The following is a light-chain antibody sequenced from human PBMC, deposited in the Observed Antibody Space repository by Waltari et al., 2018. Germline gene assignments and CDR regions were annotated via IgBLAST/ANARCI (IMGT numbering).Light chain of an antibody. V-gene: IGKV1-33*01. CDR2: DAS. J-gene: IGKJ3*01. Sequence: DIQMTKSPSSLSASVGDRFTITCQASQDISNYLNWYQQKPGKAPKLLIYDASNLETGVPSRFSGSGSGTDFTFTISSLQPEDIATYYCQQYDNLPFTFGPGTKVDIK. CDR1: QDISNY. CDR3: QQYDNLPFT.